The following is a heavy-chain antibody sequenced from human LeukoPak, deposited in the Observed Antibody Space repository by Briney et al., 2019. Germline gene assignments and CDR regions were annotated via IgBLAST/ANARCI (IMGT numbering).Heavy chain of an antibody. V-gene: IGHV1-69*04. J-gene: IGHJ4*02. CDR3: AGGKGFVGHFYS. CDR1: GGTFSSNA. D-gene: IGHD2-15*01. CDR2: IIPILGTA. Sequence: SVKVSCKASGGTFSSNAISWVRQAPGQGPEWMGRIIPILGTAEYAEKFQGRVTITADKYTTTAYMELSSLKSKNTALYFFAGGKGFVGHFYSWGQGTLVTVSS.